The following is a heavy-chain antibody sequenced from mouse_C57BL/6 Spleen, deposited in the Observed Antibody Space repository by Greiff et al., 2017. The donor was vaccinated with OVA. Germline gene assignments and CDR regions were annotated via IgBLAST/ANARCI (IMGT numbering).Heavy chain of an antibody. D-gene: IGHD1-1*01. V-gene: IGHV1-82*01. CDR2: IYPGDGDT. Sequence: QVQLKQSGPELVKPGASVKISCKASGYAFSSSWMNWVKQRPGKGLEWIGRIYPGDGDTNYNGKFKGKATLTADKSSSTAYMQLSSLTSEDSAVYFCASLSSSYYAMDYWGQGTSVTVSS. J-gene: IGHJ4*01. CDR1: GYAFSSSW. CDR3: ASLSSSYYAMDY.